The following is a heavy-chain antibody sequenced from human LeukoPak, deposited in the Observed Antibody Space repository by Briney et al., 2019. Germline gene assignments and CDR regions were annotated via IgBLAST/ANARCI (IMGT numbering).Heavy chain of an antibody. D-gene: IGHD6-13*01. Sequence: GASVKVSCKASGYTFTGYYMHWVRQAPGQGLEWMGWINPNSGGTNYAQKFQGRVTMTRDTSISTAYMELSRLRSDDTAVYYCARDLGIAAAGTYWFDPWGQGTLVTVSS. CDR1: GYTFTGYY. J-gene: IGHJ5*02. V-gene: IGHV1-2*02. CDR3: ARDLGIAAAGTYWFDP. CDR2: INPNSGGT.